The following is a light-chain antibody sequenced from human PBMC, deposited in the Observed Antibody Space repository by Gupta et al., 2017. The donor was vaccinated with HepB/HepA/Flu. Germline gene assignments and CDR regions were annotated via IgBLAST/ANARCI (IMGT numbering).Light chain of an antibody. CDR2: ENN. CDR3: AKWDSSLSAVV. J-gene: IGLJ2*01. CDR1: SSNIGNNY. V-gene: IGLV1-51*02. Sequence: QSVLTQPPSVSAAPGQKVTISCSGSSSNIGNNYVSWYQQLPGTAPKLLIDENNKRPSGIPDRFSGSKAGTSAKPGTAGLQTGEEAYYYCAKWDSSLSAVVFGGGTKLTVL.